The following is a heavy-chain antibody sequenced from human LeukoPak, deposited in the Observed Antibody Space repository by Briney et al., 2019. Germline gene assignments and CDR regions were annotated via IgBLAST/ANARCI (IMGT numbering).Heavy chain of an antibody. V-gene: IGHV3-7*03. Sequence: GGSLRLSCTASGFSFSNYWMSWVRQAPGKGLEWVASIKQDESEKYYVDSVKERFTTSRDNAKSSLYLQMNALRGEDTAVYYCARLVGDVTTWDCWGQGTLVTVSS. D-gene: IGHD1-26*01. J-gene: IGHJ4*02. CDR3: ARLVGDVTTWDC. CDR1: GFSFSNYW. CDR2: IKQDESEK.